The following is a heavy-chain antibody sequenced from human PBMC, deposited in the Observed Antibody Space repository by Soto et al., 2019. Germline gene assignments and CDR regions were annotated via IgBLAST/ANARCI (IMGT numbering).Heavy chain of an antibody. V-gene: IGHV3-15*07. CDR2: IKSKTDGGTT. Sequence: EVQLVESGGGLVKPGGSLRLSCAASGFTFSNAWMNWVRQTPGKGLEWVGRIKSKTDGGTTDYAAPVKGRFTISRDDSKNTLYLQMNSLKTEDTAVYYCTTHGGAEGHFWGYYYYYYGMDVWGQGTTVTVSS. D-gene: IGHD3-3*02. CDR1: GFTFSNAW. J-gene: IGHJ6*02. CDR3: TTHGGAEGHFWGYYYYYYGMDV.